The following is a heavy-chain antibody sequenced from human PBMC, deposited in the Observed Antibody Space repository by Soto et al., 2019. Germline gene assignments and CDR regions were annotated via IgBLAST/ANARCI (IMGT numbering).Heavy chain of an antibody. V-gene: IGHV4-30-4*01. CDR3: AREQGGRDGYDY. J-gene: IGHJ4*02. CDR2: IYYSGST. Sequence: PSETLSLTCTVSGGSISSGDYYWSWIRQPPGKGLEWIGYIYYSGSTYYNPSLKSRVTISVDTSKNQFSLKLSSVTAADTAVYYCAREQGGRDGYDYWGQGTLVTVSS. D-gene: IGHD5-12*01. CDR1: GGSISSGDYY.